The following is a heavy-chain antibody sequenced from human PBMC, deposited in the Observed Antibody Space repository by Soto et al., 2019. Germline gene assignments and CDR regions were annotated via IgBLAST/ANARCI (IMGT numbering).Heavy chain of an antibody. CDR1: GYTFTSYG. CDR3: ARPLRYYDILTGYYNAHDAFDI. CDR2: ISAYNGNT. J-gene: IGHJ3*02. Sequence: GASVKVSCKTSGYTFTSYGISWVRQAPGQGLEWMGWISAYNGNTNYAQKLQGRVAMTTDTSTSTAYMELRSLRSDDTAVYYCARPLRYYDILTGYYNAHDAFDIWGQGTMVTVSS. V-gene: IGHV1-18*01. D-gene: IGHD3-9*01.